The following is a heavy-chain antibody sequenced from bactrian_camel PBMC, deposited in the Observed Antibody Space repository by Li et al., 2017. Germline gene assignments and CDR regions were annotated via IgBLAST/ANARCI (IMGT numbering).Heavy chain of an antibody. CDR1: ESIFDDSN. CDR3: VGDLDMSWVSAGCVADCGLYDRSDWTT. CDR2: ISSDGYI. V-gene: IGHV3S55*01. D-gene: IGHD1*01. Sequence: HVQLVESGGGSVQAGGSLSLSCVASESIFDDSNTGWYRQTPGNECELVSTISSDGYIYYRDSVKGRFTISKDNAKNTLYLQMNSLKPEDTAMYYCVGDLDMSWVSAGCVADCGLYDRSDWTTWGQGTQVTVS. J-gene: IGHJ6*01.